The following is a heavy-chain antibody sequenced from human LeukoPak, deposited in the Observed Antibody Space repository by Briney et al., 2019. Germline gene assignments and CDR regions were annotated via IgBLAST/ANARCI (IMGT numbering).Heavy chain of an antibody. CDR2: INRNGNT. CDR3: ARIVLPYYYDTTALKGYFDL. CDR1: GGSFTGYY. Sequence: SETLSLTCAVYGGSFTGYYWSWIRQPPGKGLEWIGEINRNGNTNYNPSLKSRVTMSVDTSKKQFSPNLSSVTAADTAVYYCARIVLPYYYDTTALKGYFDLWGRGTLVTVSS. D-gene: IGHD3-22*01. V-gene: IGHV4-34*01. J-gene: IGHJ2*01.